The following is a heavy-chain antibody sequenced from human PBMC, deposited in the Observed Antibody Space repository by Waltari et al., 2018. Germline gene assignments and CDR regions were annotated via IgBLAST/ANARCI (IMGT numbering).Heavy chain of an antibody. J-gene: IGHJ4*02. V-gene: IGHV1-18*01. CDR1: GYTFTSYG. CDR2: ISAYNGNT. CDR3: ARDQGYSSSWYLAY. Sequence: QVQLVQSGAEVKKPGASVKVSCKASGYTFTSYGISWVRQAPGQGLEWMGWISAYNGNTNYAQKLKGRATSPTDTATSTAYMELRSLRSDDTAVYYCARDQGYSSSWYLAYCGQGTLVTVSS. D-gene: IGHD6-13*01.